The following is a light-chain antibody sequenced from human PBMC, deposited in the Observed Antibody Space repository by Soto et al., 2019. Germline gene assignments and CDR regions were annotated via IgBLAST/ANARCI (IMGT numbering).Light chain of an antibody. CDR1: SSDVGAYNY. J-gene: IGLJ3*02. Sequence: QSALTQPASVSGSPGQSITISCTGTSSDVGAYNYVSWYQQHPGKAPKLMIYEVSNRPSGVSNRFSGSKSGNTASLTISGLPAEDEADYYCNSYTRSSTLVFGGGTKLTVL. V-gene: IGLV2-14*01. CDR3: NSYTRSSTLV. CDR2: EVS.